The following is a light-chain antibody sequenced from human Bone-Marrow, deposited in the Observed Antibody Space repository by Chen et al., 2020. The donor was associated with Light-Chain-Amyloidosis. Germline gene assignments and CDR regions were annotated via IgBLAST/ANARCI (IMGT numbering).Light chain of an antibody. CDR3: SSYTSSSTSWV. Sequence: QPALTQPASVSGSPGQAIAISSTGTSSDVGSYNNVSWYQQHPGKAPKLMLYEVSNLPSGVSKRFSGSKSGNTASLTISGLQAEDEADYYCSSYTSSSTSWVFGGGTKLTVL. CDR1: SSDVGSYNN. V-gene: IGLV2-14*01. J-gene: IGLJ3*02. CDR2: EVS.